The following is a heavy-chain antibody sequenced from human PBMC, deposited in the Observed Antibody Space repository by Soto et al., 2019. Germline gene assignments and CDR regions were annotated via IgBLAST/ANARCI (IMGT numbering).Heavy chain of an antibody. CDR3: ARQSPHYYDILTGYPKGGNWFDP. CDR1: GYSFTSYW. D-gene: IGHD3-9*01. Sequence: GESLKISCKGSGYSFTSYWIGWVRQMPGKGLEWMGIIYPGDSDTRYSPSFQGQVTISADKSISTAYLQWSSLKASDTAMYYCARQSPHYYDILTGYPKGGNWFDPWGQGTLVTVSS. J-gene: IGHJ5*02. CDR2: IYPGDSDT. V-gene: IGHV5-51*01.